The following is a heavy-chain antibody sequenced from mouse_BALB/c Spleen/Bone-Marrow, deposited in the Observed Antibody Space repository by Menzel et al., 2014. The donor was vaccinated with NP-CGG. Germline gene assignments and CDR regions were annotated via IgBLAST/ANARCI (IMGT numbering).Heavy chain of an antibody. Sequence: VMLVESGPGLVAPSQSLSITCTVSGFSLTDCGVSWIRQPPEKGLEWLGVIWGGGSTYYNSALKSRLSISKDNSKSQVFLKMNSLQTDDTAMYYCARIYFDFDGFAYWGQGTLVTVSA. D-gene: IGHD2-4*01. V-gene: IGHV2-6-5*01. J-gene: IGHJ3*01. CDR1: GFSLTDCG. CDR2: IWGGGST. CDR3: ARIYFDFDGFAY.